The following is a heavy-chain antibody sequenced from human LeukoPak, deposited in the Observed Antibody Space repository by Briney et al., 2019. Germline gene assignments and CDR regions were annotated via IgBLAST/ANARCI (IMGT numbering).Heavy chain of an antibody. CDR2: MNPYSANT. D-gene: IGHD6-13*01. J-gene: IGHJ5*02. Sequence: ASVKVSCKASGYTFTNYDIHWVRQATGQGLEWMGWMNPYSANTGYAQNFQGRITFTRNTSISTAYMELSSLRSDDTAGYYCASTQHLVLRSPLDLWGQGTLVTVSS. V-gene: IGHV1-8*03. CDR1: GYTFTNYD. CDR3: ASTQHLVLRSPLDL.